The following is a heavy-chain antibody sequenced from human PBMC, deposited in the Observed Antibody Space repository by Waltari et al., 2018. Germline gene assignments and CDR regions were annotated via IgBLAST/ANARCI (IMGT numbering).Heavy chain of an antibody. J-gene: IGHJ4*02. D-gene: IGHD7-27*01. Sequence: EVHLVESGGGLVQPGVSLRLSCPASGFPFTDYWMSWVRQAPGKGPEWVANIHKDGSEKNYVDYVKGRFTISRDNAKDSVYLQMNSLRADDTAMYYCVRDHWGPDYWGQGTLVTVSS. CDR1: GFPFTDYW. V-gene: IGHV3-7*01. CDR2: IHKDGSEK. CDR3: VRDHWGPDY.